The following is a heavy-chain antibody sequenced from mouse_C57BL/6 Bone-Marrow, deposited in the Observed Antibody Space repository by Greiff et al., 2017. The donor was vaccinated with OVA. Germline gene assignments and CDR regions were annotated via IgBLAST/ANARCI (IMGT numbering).Heavy chain of an antibody. D-gene: IGHD1-1*01. CDR2: ISNGGGST. CDR3: ARRGYGSSLFAY. CDR1: GFTFSDYY. Sequence: EVKLVESGGGLVQPGGSLKLSCAASGFTFSDYYMYWVRQTPEQRLEWVAYISNGGGSTYYPDTVKGRFTISRDNAKNTLYLQMSRLKSEDTAMYYCARRGYGSSLFAYWGQGTLVTVSA. V-gene: IGHV5-12*01. J-gene: IGHJ3*01.